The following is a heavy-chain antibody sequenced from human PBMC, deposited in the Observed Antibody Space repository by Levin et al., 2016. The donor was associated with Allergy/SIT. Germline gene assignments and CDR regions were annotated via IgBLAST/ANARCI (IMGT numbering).Heavy chain of an antibody. Sequence: SETLSLTCSVSGDSVSSSSYFWGWVRQAPGKGLEWIGSIDHSGGTYYNLSLKSRVTISVDPSKNEFSLKLSSVTAADTATYYCAGQLRYSDTVGSNPTWFDPWGQGTLVTVSS. CDR1: GDSVSSSSYF. V-gene: IGHV4-39*01. D-gene: IGHD2-8*02. CDR3: AGQLRYSDTVGSNPTWFDP. J-gene: IGHJ5*02. CDR2: IDHSGGT.